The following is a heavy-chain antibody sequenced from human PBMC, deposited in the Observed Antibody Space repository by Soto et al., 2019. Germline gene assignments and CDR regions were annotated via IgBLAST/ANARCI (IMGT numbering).Heavy chain of an antibody. J-gene: IGHJ6*02. D-gene: IGHD1-26*01. Sequence: SETLSLTCSVSGGSISENSWSWIRQPPGKGLEWIGFIYSTGSTNYNPSLKSRVTLSVDTSENQVSLKLNSVTPEDTAVYYCAKEGDNHYYYYAMDVWGQGTTVTVSS. CDR1: GGSISENS. V-gene: IGHV4-59*12. CDR2: IYSTGST. CDR3: AKEGDNHYYYYAMDV.